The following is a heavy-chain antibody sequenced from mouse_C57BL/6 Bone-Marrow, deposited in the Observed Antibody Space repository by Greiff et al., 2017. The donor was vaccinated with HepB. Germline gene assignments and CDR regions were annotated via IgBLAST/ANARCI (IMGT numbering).Heavy chain of an antibody. Sequence: EVKLQESGAELVRPGASVKLSCTASGFNIKDDYMHWVKQRPEQGLEWIGWIDPENGDTEYASKFQGKATITADKSSSTAYMQLSSLTSEDSAVYYCARGYYSNYVGAWFAYWGQGTLVTVSA. V-gene: IGHV14-4*01. CDR3: ARGYYSNYVGAWFAY. CDR2: IDPENGDT. CDR1: GFNIKDDY. J-gene: IGHJ3*01. D-gene: IGHD2-5*01.